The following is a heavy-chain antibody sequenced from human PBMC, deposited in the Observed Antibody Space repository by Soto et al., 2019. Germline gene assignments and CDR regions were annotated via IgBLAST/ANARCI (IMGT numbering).Heavy chain of an antibody. J-gene: IGHJ2*01. V-gene: IGHV3-30-3*01. D-gene: IGHD3-16*01. CDR1: GLTFRKYA. Sequence: QEQLVESGGGVVQPGRSLKLSCAVSGLTFRKYAMYWVRQAPGKGLEWVALISYDGSNKYYADSVKGRFTISRDNSKNTLDLQMNSLGVEDTAVYYCARDGRLDTMMIMIYLFFELWGRGTLVTVSS. CDR2: ISYDGSNK. CDR3: ARDGRLDTMMIMIYLFFEL.